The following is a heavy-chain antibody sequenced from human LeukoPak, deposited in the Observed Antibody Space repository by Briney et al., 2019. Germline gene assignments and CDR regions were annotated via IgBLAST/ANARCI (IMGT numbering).Heavy chain of an antibody. D-gene: IGHD4-23*01. CDR3: ARDRGYGGKGYNWFDP. J-gene: IGHJ5*02. Sequence: RSSETLSLTCTVSGGSISSYSWSWIRQPAGKGLEWIGRIYTSGSTNYNPSLKSRVTMSVDTSKNQFSLKLSSVTAADTAVYYCARDRGYGGKGYNWFDPWGQGTLVTVSS. CDR2: IYTSGST. V-gene: IGHV4-4*07. CDR1: GGSISSYS.